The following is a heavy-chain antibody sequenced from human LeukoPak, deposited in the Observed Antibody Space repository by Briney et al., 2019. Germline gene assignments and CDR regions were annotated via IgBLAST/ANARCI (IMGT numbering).Heavy chain of an antibody. CDR3: ARSPGGALNWFDP. D-gene: IGHD1-1*01. J-gene: IGHJ5*02. V-gene: IGHV4-39*01. CDR1: GGSISSSSYY. CDR2: IYYSGST. Sequence: SETLSLTCTVSGGSISSSSYYWGWIRQPPGKGLEWIGSIYYSGSTYYNASLKSRVTISVDTSKNQFSLKLSSVTAADTAVYYCARSPGGALNWFDPWGQGTLVTVSS.